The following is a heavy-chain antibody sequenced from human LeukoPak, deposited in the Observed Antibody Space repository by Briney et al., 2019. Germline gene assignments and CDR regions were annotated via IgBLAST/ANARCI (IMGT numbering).Heavy chain of an antibody. CDR2: ISYDGSNK. D-gene: IGHD3-9*01. CDR3: AKDLVLRYFDWAFDY. V-gene: IGHV3-30*18. CDR1: GFTFSSYG. J-gene: IGHJ4*02. Sequence: GGSLRLSCAASGFTFSSYGMHWVRQAPGKGLEWVAVISYDGSNKYYADSVKGRFTISGDNSKNTLYLQMNSLRAEDTAVYYCAKDLVLRYFDWAFDYWGQGTLVTVSS.